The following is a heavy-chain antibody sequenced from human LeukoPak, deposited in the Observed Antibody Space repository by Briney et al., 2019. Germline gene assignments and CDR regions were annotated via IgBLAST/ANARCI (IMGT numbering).Heavy chain of an antibody. Sequence: ASVKVSCKASGYTFKDHYIHWVRQAPGQGFEWMGWINSKSGGTIFAQRFQGRVTMTRDTSITTLYMELSRLTSDDTAVYYCARRSDYGETPDYWGQGTLVTVSS. V-gene: IGHV1-2*02. CDR3: ARRSDYGETPDY. D-gene: IGHD4-17*01. CDR1: GYTFKDHY. CDR2: INSKSGGT. J-gene: IGHJ4*02.